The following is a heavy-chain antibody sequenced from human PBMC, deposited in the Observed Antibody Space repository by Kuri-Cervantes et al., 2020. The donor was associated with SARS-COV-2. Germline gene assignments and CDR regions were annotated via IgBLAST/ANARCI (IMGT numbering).Heavy chain of an antibody. D-gene: IGHD3-3*01. J-gene: IGHJ4*02. Sequence: GESLKISCAASGFSFSSYWMHWVRQAPGKGLVWVSRIYTEGSTASYADSVKGRFTISRDNAKNTLFLQMNSLRAEDTAVYYCARDGDPYYDYWSGSAGYWGQGTLVTVSS. CDR3: ARDGDPYYDYWSGSAGY. CDR2: IYTEGSTA. V-gene: IGHV3-74*01. CDR1: GFSFSSYW.